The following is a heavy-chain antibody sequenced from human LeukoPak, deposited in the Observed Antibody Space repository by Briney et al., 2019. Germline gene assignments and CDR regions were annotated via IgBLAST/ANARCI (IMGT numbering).Heavy chain of an antibody. CDR2: ISWNSGNM. J-gene: IGHJ4*02. Sequence: PGGSLRLSCAASGFTFDDYAMHWVRQAPGKGLEWVSGISWNSGNMGYADSVKGRFTISRDNAKNSLYLQMNSLRAEDTALYYCAKDRRAGIAVAGTIDYWGQGTLVTVSS. CDR3: AKDRRAGIAVAGTIDY. D-gene: IGHD6-19*01. CDR1: GFTFDDYA. V-gene: IGHV3-9*01.